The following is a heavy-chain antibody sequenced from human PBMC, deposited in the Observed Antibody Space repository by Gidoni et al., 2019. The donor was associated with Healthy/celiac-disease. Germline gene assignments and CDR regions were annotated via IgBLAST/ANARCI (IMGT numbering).Heavy chain of an antibody. CDR3: TTKEVLLWFGESDY. V-gene: IGHV3-15*01. J-gene: IGHJ4*02. CDR2: IKSKTDGGTT. CDR1: GFTFSNAW. Sequence: EVQLVESGGGLVKPGGSLRLSCAAYGFTFSNAWMSWVRQAPGKGLEWVGRIKSKTDGGTTDYAAPVKGRFTISRDDSKNTLYLQMNSLKTEDTAVYYCTTKEVLLWFGESDYWGQGTLVTVSS. D-gene: IGHD3-10*01.